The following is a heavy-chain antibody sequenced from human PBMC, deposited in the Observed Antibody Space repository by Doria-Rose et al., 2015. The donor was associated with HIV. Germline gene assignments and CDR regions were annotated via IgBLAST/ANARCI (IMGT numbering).Heavy chain of an antibody. D-gene: IGHD1-1*01. CDR2: INHSGST. CDR3: ARGLLRGGWNDVDYYYGMDV. Sequence: QVQLQQWGAGLVKPSETLSLTCAVFGGSFSGYYWSWVRQPPGKGLERIGEINHSGSTKYKTSLKSPVTISLVTSKNLLSLRLSSVTAADTAVYYCARGLLRGGWNDVDYYYGMDVWGQGTTVTVSS. J-gene: IGHJ6*02. V-gene: IGHV4-34*01. CDR1: GGSFSGYY.